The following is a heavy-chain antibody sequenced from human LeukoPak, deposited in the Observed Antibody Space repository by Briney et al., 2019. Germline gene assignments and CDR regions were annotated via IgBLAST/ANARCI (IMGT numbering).Heavy chain of an antibody. D-gene: IGHD5-12*01. CDR1: GYSFTTYW. J-gene: IGHJ4*02. CDR2: IYPADSTA. CDR3: ARHPKSGYIGYESDY. Sequence: RGESLKISCKGSGYSFTTYWIGWVRQVPGKGLEWVGIIYPADSTAKYSPSFQGQVTISVDKSISTAYLQWSRLEASDTAVFYCARHPKSGYIGYESDYWGQGTLVTVSS. V-gene: IGHV5-51*01.